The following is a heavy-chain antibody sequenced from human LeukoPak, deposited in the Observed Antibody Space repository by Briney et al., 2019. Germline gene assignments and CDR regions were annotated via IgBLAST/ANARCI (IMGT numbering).Heavy chain of an antibody. CDR2: IRYDAKSE. V-gene: IGHV3-30*02. D-gene: IGHD2-21*01. CDR3: AKDIGDRLLDYYYYYMDV. CDR1: GFIFPKYV. J-gene: IGHJ6*03. Sequence: GGSLRLSCAASGFIFPKYVMHWVRQAPGKGLEWVAFIRYDAKSEYYADSVKGRFTISRDNSKNTLYLQMNSLRAEDTAVYYCAKDIGDRLLDYYYYYMDVWGKGTTVTVFS.